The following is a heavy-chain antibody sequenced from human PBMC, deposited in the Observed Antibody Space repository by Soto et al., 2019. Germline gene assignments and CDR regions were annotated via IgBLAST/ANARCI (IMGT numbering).Heavy chain of an antibody. D-gene: IGHD2-15*01. J-gene: IGHJ3*02. Sequence: EVQLVESGGGLVQPGGSLRLSCADSGFPFSNYAMSWVRQAPGKGLEWVSSISGSGDNTYYADSVKGRFTISRDNSKNRLYMHMNSSRAEHTVVYYCTKAGYWSGGSCPVAFDIWGQGTLVTVSS. V-gene: IGHV3-23*04. CDR1: GFPFSNYA. CDR2: ISGSGDNT. CDR3: TKAGYWSGGSCPVAFDI.